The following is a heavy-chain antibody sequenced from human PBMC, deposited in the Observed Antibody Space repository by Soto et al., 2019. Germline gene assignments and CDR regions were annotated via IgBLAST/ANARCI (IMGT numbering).Heavy chain of an antibody. CDR1: GGTFSSYT. J-gene: IGHJ3*02. V-gene: IGHV1-69*04. Sequence: ASVKVSCKASGGTFSSYTISWVRQAPGQGLEWMGRIIPILGIANYAQKFQGRVTITADKSTSTAYMELSSLRSEDTAVYYCAREAVAGPNPFAIWGKGTMVTVSS. CDR3: AREAVAGPNPFAI. D-gene: IGHD6-19*01. CDR2: IIPILGIA.